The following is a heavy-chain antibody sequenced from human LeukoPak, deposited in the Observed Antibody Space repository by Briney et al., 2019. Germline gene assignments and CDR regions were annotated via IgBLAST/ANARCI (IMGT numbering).Heavy chain of an antibody. V-gene: IGHV3-30-3*01. D-gene: IGHD4-17*01. CDR2: ISYDGSNK. J-gene: IGHJ4*02. Sequence: PGGSLRLSCAASGFTFSSYATHWVRQAPGKGLEWVAVISYDGSNKYYADSVKGRFTISRDNSKNTLYLQMNSLRAEDTAVYYCARSQRDGDSIDYWGQGTLVTVSS. CDR3: ARSQRDGDSIDY. CDR1: GFTFSSYA.